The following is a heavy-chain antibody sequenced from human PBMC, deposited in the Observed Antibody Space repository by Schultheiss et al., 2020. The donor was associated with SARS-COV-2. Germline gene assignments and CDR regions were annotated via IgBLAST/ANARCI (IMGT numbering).Heavy chain of an antibody. CDR2: ISSSSSYI. Sequence: GGSLRLSCAASGFTFSSYEMNWVRQAPGKGLEWVSSISSSSSYIYYADSVKGRFTISRDNAKNSLYLQVSSLRAEDTAVYYCARVSGVGSGYDYFFDYWGQGSLVTVSS. V-gene: IGHV3-21*06. CDR3: ARVSGVGSGYDYFFDY. CDR1: GFTFSSYE. J-gene: IGHJ4*02. D-gene: IGHD5-12*01.